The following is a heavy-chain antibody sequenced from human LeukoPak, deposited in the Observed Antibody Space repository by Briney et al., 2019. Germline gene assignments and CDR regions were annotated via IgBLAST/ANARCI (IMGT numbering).Heavy chain of an antibody. J-gene: IGHJ4*02. D-gene: IGHD2-15*01. Sequence: GGSLRLSCAASGFTFSNAWMSWVRQAPGKGLEWVGRIKSKTDGGTTDYAAPVKGRFTISRDDSKNTLYLQMNSLKTEDTAVYYCTTAGLGYCSGGSCYGEYWGQGTLVTVSS. CDR1: GFTFSNAW. CDR3: TTAGLGYCSGGSCYGEY. CDR2: IKSKTDGGTT. V-gene: IGHV3-15*01.